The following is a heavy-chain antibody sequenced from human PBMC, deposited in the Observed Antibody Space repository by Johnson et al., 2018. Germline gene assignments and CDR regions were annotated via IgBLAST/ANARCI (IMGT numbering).Heavy chain of an antibody. CDR2: ISYDGSNK. CDR1: GFTFSSYG. Sequence: VQLLESGGGVVQPGRSLRLSCAASGFTFSSYGMHWVRQVPGKGLEWVAVISYDGSNKYYADSVRGRFTISRDNSKNTLYLQMNSLRAEDTAVYYCAQTAASYSEYFQHWGQGTLVTVSS. J-gene: IGHJ1*01. D-gene: IGHD2-15*01. CDR3: AQTAASYSEYFQH. V-gene: IGHV3-30*03.